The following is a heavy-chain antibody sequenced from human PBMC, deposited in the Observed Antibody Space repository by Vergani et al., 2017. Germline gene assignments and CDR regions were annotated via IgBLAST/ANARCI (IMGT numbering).Heavy chain of an antibody. CDR1: GYTFTNYY. Sequence: QVLLVQSGAEVKKPGASVRVSCKTSGYTFTNYYIHWVRQAPGQGLEWMGIINPSGGSTTYAQQFQGRLTMTRDTSMSTVYMDLSNLRSEDTAVYYCARPHGDILPPDPRRLDYWGQGTLVTVSS. J-gene: IGHJ4*02. V-gene: IGHV1-46*03. CDR2: INPSGGST. CDR3: ARPHGDILPPDPRRLDY.